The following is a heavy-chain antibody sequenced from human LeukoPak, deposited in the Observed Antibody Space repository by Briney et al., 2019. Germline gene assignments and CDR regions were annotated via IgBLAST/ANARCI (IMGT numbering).Heavy chain of an antibody. CDR2: ISYDGSNK. CDR1: GFTFSSYA. Sequence: GGSLRLSCAASGFTFSSYAMHWVRQAPGKGLEWVAVISYDGSNKYYADSVKGRFTISRDNSKNTLYLQMSSLRPEDTAVYYCARGVFGGSNWFDPWGQGTLVTVSS. J-gene: IGHJ5*02. D-gene: IGHD2-15*01. V-gene: IGHV3-30-3*01. CDR3: ARGVFGGSNWFDP.